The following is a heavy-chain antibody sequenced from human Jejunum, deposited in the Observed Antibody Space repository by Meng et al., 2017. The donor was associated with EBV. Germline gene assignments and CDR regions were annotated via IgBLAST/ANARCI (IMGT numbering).Heavy chain of an antibody. J-gene: IGHJ4*02. CDR1: GGSVNSGNVY. V-gene: IGHV4-61*01. Sequence: VQLQEPGPGLVKPSETLSLTCTVSGGSVNSGNVYWSWIRQPPGKGLEWIGYIYYSGSTNYIPSLKSRVTISLDTSKNQFSLKLSSVTAADTAVYYCAGLRYSGYDRAFDYWGQGALVTVSS. CDR3: AGLRYSGYDRAFDY. D-gene: IGHD5-12*01. CDR2: IYYSGST.